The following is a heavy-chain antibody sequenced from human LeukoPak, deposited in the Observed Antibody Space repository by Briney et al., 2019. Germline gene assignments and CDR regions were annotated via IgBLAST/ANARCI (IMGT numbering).Heavy chain of an antibody. V-gene: IGHV4-59*01. D-gene: IGHD4-17*01. CDR1: GDSTNTYF. CDR3: ASKSTDHGELRFDY. CDR2: FYYTGTT. Sequence: PSETLSLTCSISGDSTNTYFWSWIRQPPGKGLEWTGYFYYTGTTNYNPSLNSRVTISVDTSKNQFSLKVNSVTAADTGVYYCASKSTDHGELRFDYWGQGTLVTVSS. J-gene: IGHJ4*02.